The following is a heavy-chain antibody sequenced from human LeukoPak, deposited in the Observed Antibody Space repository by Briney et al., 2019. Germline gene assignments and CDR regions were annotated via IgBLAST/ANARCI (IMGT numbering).Heavy chain of an antibody. CDR1: GFTFSSYA. J-gene: IGHJ4*02. V-gene: IGHV3-23*01. Sequence: PGGSLRLSCAASGFTFSSYAMSWVRQASGKGLEWVSGISESGGSTFYGDSVKGRFTISRDNSKNTLYLQMNSLRAEDTAVYYCAKGGSSWYWDYWGQGTLVTVSS. D-gene: IGHD6-13*01. CDR3: AKGGSSWYWDY. CDR2: ISESGGST.